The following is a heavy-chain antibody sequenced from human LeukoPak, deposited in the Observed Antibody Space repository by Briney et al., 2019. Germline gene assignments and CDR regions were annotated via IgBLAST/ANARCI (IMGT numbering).Heavy chain of an antibody. V-gene: IGHV3-33*01. J-gene: IGHJ6*02. D-gene: IGHD6-13*01. CDR1: GFTFSSYG. CDR3: ARQQLGGYYYGMDV. CDR2: IWYDGSNK. Sequence: GRSLRLSCAASGFTFSSYGMHWVRQAPGKGLEWVAVIWYDGSNKYYADSVKGRFTISRDNSKNTLYLQMNSLRAEDTAVYYCARQQLGGYYYGMDVWGRGTTVTVSS.